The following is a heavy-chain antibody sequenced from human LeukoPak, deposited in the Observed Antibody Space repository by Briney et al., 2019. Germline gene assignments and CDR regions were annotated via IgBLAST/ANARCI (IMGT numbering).Heavy chain of an antibody. D-gene: IGHD5-18*01. J-gene: IGHJ4*02. CDR3: ARGLKNTAMVTSFDY. CDR1: GYTFTSYG. Sequence: ASVKVSRKASGYTFTSYGIIWVRQAPGQGLEWMGWISAYNGNTNYAQKLQGRVTVTTDTSTSTAYMELRSLRSDDTAVYYCARGLKNTAMVTSFDYWGQGTLVTVSS. V-gene: IGHV1-18*01. CDR2: ISAYNGNT.